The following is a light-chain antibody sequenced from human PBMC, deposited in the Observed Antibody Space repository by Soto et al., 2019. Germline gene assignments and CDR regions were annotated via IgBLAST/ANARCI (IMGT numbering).Light chain of an antibody. J-gene: IGKJ1*01. CDR2: DAS. CDR3: QQYNSNSWT. Sequence: DIQMTQSPSTLSASVGDRVTITCRASQSISSWLAWYQQKPGKAPKLLIYDASSLESGVPSRFSGSGSGADFTLTISSLQPDDFATYYCQQYNSNSWTFGQGTKVDI. V-gene: IGKV1-5*01. CDR1: QSISSW.